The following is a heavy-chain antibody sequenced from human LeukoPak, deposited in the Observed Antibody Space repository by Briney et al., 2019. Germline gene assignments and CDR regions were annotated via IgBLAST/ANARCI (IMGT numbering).Heavy chain of an antibody. CDR1: GFTFSSYA. CDR2: ISGSGGST. V-gene: IGHV3-23*01. CDR3: VRDGDTSGYTN. Sequence: GGSLRLSCAASGFTFSSYAMSWVRQAPGKGLEWVSAISGSGGSTYYADSVMGRFTISRDNAKNSLYLQMNSLRAEDTAVYSCVRDGDTSGYTNWGQGTLVTVSS. D-gene: IGHD3-22*01. J-gene: IGHJ4*02.